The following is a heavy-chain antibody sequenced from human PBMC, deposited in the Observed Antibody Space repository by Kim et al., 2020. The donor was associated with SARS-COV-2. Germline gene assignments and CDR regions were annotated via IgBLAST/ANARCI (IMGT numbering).Heavy chain of an antibody. D-gene: IGHD2-15*01. CDR1: GGSISSGGYY. J-gene: IGHJ6*02. V-gene: IGHV4-31*03. CDR3: ARVCSGGSCDTYYYYGMDV. CDR2: IYYSGST. Sequence: SETLSLTCTVSGGSISSGGYYWSWIRQHPGKGLEWIGYIYYSGSTYYNPSLKSRVTISVDTSKNQFSLKLSSVTAADTAVYYCARVCSGGSCDTYYYYGMDVWGQGTTVTVSS.